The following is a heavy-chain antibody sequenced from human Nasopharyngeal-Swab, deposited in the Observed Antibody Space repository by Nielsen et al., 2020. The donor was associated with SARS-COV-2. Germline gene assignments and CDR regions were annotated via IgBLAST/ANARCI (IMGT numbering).Heavy chain of an antibody. CDR2: VSANGDGT. J-gene: IGHJ4*02. CDR3: AKVRVGATGEAYYIDY. V-gene: IGHV3-23*01. CDR1: GFTFTNYA. Sequence: GGSLRLSCAASGFTFTNYAMTWVRQAPGKGLEWVSAVSANGDGTFNADSVKGRFTISRDNFKNTLSLQMNSLRAEDTAVYYCAKVRVGATGEAYYIDYWGQGTLVTVSS. D-gene: IGHD1-26*01.